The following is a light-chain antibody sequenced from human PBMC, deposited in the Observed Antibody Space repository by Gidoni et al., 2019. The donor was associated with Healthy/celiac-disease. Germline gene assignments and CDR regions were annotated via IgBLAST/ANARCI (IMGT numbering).Light chain of an antibody. V-gene: IGKV1-33*01. Sequence: DIQMTQSPSSLSASVGDRVTITCQARQDISNYLNWYQQKPGKAPKLLIYDASNLETGVPSRFSGSGSVTDFTFTISSLQPEDIATYYCQQYDTLPPYTFGQGTKLEIK. CDR2: DAS. CDR1: QDISNY. J-gene: IGKJ2*01. CDR3: QQYDTLPPYT.